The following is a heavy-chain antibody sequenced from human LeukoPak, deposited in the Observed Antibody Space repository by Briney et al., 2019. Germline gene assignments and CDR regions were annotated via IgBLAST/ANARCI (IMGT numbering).Heavy chain of an antibody. CDR2: ISYDGSNK. V-gene: IGHV3-30*04. J-gene: IGHJ4*02. D-gene: IGHD4-17*01. Sequence: SGGSLRLSCAASGFTFSSYAMHWVRQAPGKGLEWVAVISYDGSNKYYADSVKGRFTISRDNSKNTLYLQMNSLRAEDTAVYYCARDPSYGDYEYYFDYWGQGTLVTVSS. CDR1: GFTFSSYA. CDR3: ARDPSYGDYEYYFDY.